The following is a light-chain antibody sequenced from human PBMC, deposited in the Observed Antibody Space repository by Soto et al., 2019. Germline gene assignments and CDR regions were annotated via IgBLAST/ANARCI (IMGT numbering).Light chain of an antibody. CDR2: DAS. Sequence: EIVLTQSPATLSLSPGERATLSCRASQSVSSYLAWYQQKPGQAPRLLIYDASNRATGIPARFSGSGSGTDFTLTISSREPEDFAVDYCQQRSNWSPAFAFAPGTKVDIK. CDR1: QSVSSY. J-gene: IGKJ3*01. V-gene: IGKV3-11*01. CDR3: QQRSNWSPAFA.